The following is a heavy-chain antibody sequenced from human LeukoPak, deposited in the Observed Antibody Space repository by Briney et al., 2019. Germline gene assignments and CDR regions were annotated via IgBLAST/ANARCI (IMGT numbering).Heavy chain of an antibody. CDR2: INSDGSST. D-gene: IGHD3-22*01. CDR3: ARAQYYDSTTAGGMDV. J-gene: IGHJ6*02. CDR1: GFTFSTYW. Sequence: LSGGSLRLSCAASGFTFSTYWMHWVRQAPGKGLVWVSRINSDGSSTNYADPVKGRFTISRDNAKNTLYLQMNSLRTEDTAVYYCARAQYYDSTTAGGMDVWGQGTTVTVSS. V-gene: IGHV3-74*01.